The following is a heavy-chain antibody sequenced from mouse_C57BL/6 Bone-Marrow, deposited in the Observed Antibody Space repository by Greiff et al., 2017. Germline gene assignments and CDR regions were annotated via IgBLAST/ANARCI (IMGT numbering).Heavy chain of an antibody. V-gene: IGHV1-52*01. CDR2: INPSDSDT. CDR3: AISAPVSGYFAY. J-gene: IGHJ2*02. Sequence: VKLQQPGAELVRPGSSVKLSCKASGYTFTSYWMNWVKQRPIQGLEWIGNINPSDSDTNYNQKFKDKATLTVDKSSSTAYMQLSSLTSEDSAVYYCAISAPVSGYFAYWGQGTSLTVSS. D-gene: IGHD1-3*01. CDR1: GYTFTSYW.